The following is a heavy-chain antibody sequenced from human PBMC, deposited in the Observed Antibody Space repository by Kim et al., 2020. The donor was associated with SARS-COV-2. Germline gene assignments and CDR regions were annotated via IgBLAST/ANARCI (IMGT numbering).Heavy chain of an antibody. V-gene: IGHV1-69*13. CDR2: IIPIFGTA. J-gene: IGHJ6*02. CDR3: ARLVTERQKNMVRGNVYGMDV. D-gene: IGHD3-10*01. Sequence: SVKVSCKASGGTFSSYAISWVRQAPGQGLEWMGGIIPIFGTANYAQKFQGRVTITADESTSTAYMELSSLRSEDTAVYYCARLVTERQKNMVRGNVYGMDVWGQGTTVTVSS. CDR1: GGTFSSYA.